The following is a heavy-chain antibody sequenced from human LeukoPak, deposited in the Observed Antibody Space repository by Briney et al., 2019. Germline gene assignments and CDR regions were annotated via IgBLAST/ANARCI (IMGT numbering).Heavy chain of an antibody. J-gene: IGHJ4*02. D-gene: IGHD5-24*01. V-gene: IGHV4-39*01. CDR1: GDSVSNSPYY. CDR2: ISYGGNT. CDR3: GGNNFYHFQY. Sequence: SETLSLTCTVSGDSVSNSPYYWGWVRQPPGKGLEWIGAISYGGNTDYSPSLKSRVTMDLDKSRNRFSLKLTPVTAADTAVYYCGGNNFYHFQYWGQGALVTVSS.